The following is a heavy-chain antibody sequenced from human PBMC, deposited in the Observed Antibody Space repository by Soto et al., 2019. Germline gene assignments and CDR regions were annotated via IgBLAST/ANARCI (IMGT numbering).Heavy chain of an antibody. D-gene: IGHD3-3*01. Sequence: ESGGGLVKPGGSLRLSCAASGFTFSSYSMNWVRQAPGKGLEWVSSISSSSSYIYYADSVKGRFTISRDNAKNSLYLQMNSLRAEDTAVYYCARESQYYDFWSGYSPGNWFDPWGQGTLVTVSS. CDR2: ISSSSSYI. CDR3: ARESQYYDFWSGYSPGNWFDP. V-gene: IGHV3-21*01. CDR1: GFTFSSYS. J-gene: IGHJ5*02.